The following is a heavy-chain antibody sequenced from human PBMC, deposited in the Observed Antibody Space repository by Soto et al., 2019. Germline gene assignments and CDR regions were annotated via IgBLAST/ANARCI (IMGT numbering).Heavy chain of an antibody. CDR2: IWYDGSNK. Sequence: QVQLVESGGGVVQPGRSLRLSCAASGFTFSSYGMHWVRQAPGKGLEWVAVIWYDGSNKYYADSVKGRFTISRDTSKNTLYLQMNSLRAEDTAVYYCARDKWGSSGWYDYWGQGTLVTVSS. J-gene: IGHJ4*02. CDR3: ARDKWGSSGWYDY. CDR1: GFTFSSYG. D-gene: IGHD6-19*01. V-gene: IGHV3-33*01.